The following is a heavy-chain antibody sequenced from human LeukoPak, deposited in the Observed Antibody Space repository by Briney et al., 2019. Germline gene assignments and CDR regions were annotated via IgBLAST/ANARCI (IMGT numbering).Heavy chain of an antibody. V-gene: IGHV3-53*01. CDR2: IYSGGST. CDR1: GFTVNSNY. D-gene: IGHD3-10*01. Sequence: GGSLRLSCAASGFTVNSNYMSWVRQAPGKGLEWVSVIYSGGSTYYADSVKGLFTISRDNSKNTLYLQMNSLRAEDTAVYYCARVNSARGALDYWGQGTLVTVSS. J-gene: IGHJ4*02. CDR3: ARVNSARGALDY.